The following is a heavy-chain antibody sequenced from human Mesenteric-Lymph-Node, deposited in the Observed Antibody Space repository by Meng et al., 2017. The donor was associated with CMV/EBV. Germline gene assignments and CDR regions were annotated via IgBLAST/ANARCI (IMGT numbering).Heavy chain of an antibody. CDR3: ARYKKRSSSWYRNY. V-gene: IGHV3-11*01. Sequence: GESLKISCAASGFTFSDYYMSWIRQAPGKGLEWVSYISSSGSTIYYADSVKGRFTISRDNAKNPLYLQMNSLRAEDTAVYYCARYKKRSSSWYRNYWGQGTLVTVSS. CDR1: GFTFSDYY. CDR2: ISSSGSTI. D-gene: IGHD6-13*01. J-gene: IGHJ4*02.